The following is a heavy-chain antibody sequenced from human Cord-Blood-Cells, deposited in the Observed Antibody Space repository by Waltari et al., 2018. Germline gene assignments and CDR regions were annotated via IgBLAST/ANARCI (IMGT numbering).Heavy chain of an antibody. CDR1: GWPTSSRSYY. V-gene: IGHV4-39*01. CDR3: ARHSGIVGATFDY. Sequence: QLQLQESGPGLVKPSETLSITRTVSGWPTSSRSYYWCWIRQPPGKGLEWIGSIYYSGSTYYNPSLKSRVTISVDTSKNQFSLKLSSVTAADTAVYYCARHSGIVGATFDYWGQGTLVTVSS. J-gene: IGHJ4*02. D-gene: IGHD1-26*01. CDR2: IYYSGST.